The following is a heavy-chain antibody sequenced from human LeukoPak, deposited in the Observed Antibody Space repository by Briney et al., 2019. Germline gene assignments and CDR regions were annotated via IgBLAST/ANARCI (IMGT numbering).Heavy chain of an antibody. J-gene: IGHJ4*02. CDR3: ATYRQVLLPFES. CDR2: IFPSGGGI. Sequence: GGSLRLSCAASGLTFSTFAMIWVRQPPGKGLEWVSSIFPSGGGIHYAGSVRGRFTISRDNSKSTLSLQMNSLRAEDTAIYYCATYRQVLLPFESWGQGTLVTVSS. D-gene: IGHD2-8*02. V-gene: IGHV3-23*01. CDR1: GLTFSTFA.